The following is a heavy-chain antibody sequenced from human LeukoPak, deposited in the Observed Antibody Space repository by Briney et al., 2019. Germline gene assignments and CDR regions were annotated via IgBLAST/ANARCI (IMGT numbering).Heavy chain of an antibody. D-gene: IGHD3-10*01. J-gene: IGHJ4*02. Sequence: GGSLRLSCAASGFTFSSYSMTWVRQAPGKGLEWVSIISGSGVNTYSADSVKGRFTISRDNSKNMLYLQMNSLRADDTALYYCVKGYSGPPGSFDFWGQGTLVTVSS. CDR3: VKGYSGPPGSFDF. CDR1: GFTFSSYS. CDR2: ISGSGVNT. V-gene: IGHV3-23*01.